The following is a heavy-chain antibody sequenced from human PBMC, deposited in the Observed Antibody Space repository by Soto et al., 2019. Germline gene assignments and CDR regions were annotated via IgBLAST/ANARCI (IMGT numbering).Heavy chain of an antibody. CDR2: INPNSGGT. Sequence: SXKVCLEASGYTXIDYYIHLVRQAPGQGLEWMGWINPNSGGTKYEPKFQGGVTMTRYTSINTAYMELSRLRSGDTAVYYCAREPATAKPEGVDFWGQGTLGTVSS. CDR3: AREPATAKPEGVDF. CDR1: GYTXIDYY. D-gene: IGHD1-1*01. V-gene: IGHV1-2*02. J-gene: IGHJ4*02.